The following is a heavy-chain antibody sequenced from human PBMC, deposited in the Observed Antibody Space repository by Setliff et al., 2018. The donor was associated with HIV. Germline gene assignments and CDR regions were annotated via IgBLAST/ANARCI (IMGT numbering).Heavy chain of an antibody. CDR1: GGTFSSYG. CDR3: ARGADGDYRYYMDV. J-gene: IGHJ6*03. V-gene: IGHV1-69*13. CDR2: IFPFFGSA. D-gene: IGHD4-17*01. Sequence: GASVKVSCKASGGTFSSYGVNWVRQAPGQGLEWMGGIFPFFGSANHAQKFQGRVTITADVSTSTIYMELSSLTSEDTAVYYCARGADGDYRYYMDVWGRGTTVTVSS.